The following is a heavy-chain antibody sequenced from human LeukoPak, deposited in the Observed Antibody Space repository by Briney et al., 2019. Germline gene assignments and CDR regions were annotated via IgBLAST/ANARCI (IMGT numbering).Heavy chain of an antibody. Sequence: GESLKISCKGLGYDFSTYWNTWVRQRPGKGLEWMGIIYPGGSETRYDPSFQGQVTISADRSTSTAYLQWSSLRASDTAMYYCARASRDGYNQNFDHWGQGTLVTVSS. J-gene: IGHJ4*02. CDR2: IYPGGSET. CDR1: GYDFSTYW. D-gene: IGHD5-24*01. CDR3: ARASRDGYNQNFDH. V-gene: IGHV5-51*01.